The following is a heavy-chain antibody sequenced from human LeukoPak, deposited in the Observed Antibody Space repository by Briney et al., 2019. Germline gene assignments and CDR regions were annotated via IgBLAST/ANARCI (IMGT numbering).Heavy chain of an antibody. D-gene: IGHD5-24*01. CDR3: ASKSRDGYNLPYYYGMDV. J-gene: IGHJ6*02. V-gene: IGHV1-46*01. Sequence: ASVKVSCKASGYTFTSYYMHWVRQAPGQGLEWMGIINPSGGSTSYAQKFQGRVTMTRDTSTSTVYMELSSLRSEDTAVYYCASKSRDGYNLPYYYGMDVWGQGTTVTVSS. CDR2: INPSGGST. CDR1: GYTFTSYY.